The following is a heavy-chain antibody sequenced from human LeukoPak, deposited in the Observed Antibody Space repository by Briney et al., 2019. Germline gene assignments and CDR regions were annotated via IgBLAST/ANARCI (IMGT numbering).Heavy chain of an antibody. CDR3: AKFPSYDSSGHDGFDV. CDR2: TSGSGGTK. CDR1: GCIFKNHA. D-gene: IGHD3-22*01. V-gene: IGHV3-23*01. J-gene: IGHJ3*01. Sequence: GGSLRLSCAASGCIFKNHAMSWVRQAPGKGLEWVSATSGSGGTKFYADSVKGRFTISRDNSKDTLYLQMNSLRAEDTAIYYCAKFPSYDSSGHDGFDVWGQGTRVTVSS.